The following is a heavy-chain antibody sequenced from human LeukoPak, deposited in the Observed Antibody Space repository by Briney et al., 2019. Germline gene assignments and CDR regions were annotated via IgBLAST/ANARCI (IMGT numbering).Heavy chain of an antibody. CDR3: AKDRSIGTYYTFDH. D-gene: IGHD1-26*01. J-gene: IGHJ4*02. CDR1: GFTFTNYA. CDR2: ISASGVMT. V-gene: IGHV3-23*01. Sequence: GGSLRLSCAASGFTFTNYAMTWVRQAPGKGLEWVSSISASGVMTYYADSVKGRFTVSRDTSKNSLYLQMNILTAADTAVYYCAKDRSIGTYYTFDHWGQGTLVTVSS.